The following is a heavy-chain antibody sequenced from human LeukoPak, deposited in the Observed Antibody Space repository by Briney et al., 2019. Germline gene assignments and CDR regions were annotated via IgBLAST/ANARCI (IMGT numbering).Heavy chain of an antibody. J-gene: IGHJ4*02. CDR2: ISGSGGST. Sequence: PGGSPRLSCAASGFTFSSYAMSWVRQAPGKGLEWVSAISGSGGSTYYADSVKGRFTISRDNAKNSLYLQMNSLRAEDTAVYYCARVQYYYDSSGYYPLRYWGQGTLVTVSS. CDR1: GFTFSSYA. V-gene: IGHV3-23*01. CDR3: ARVQYYYDSSGYYPLRY. D-gene: IGHD3-22*01.